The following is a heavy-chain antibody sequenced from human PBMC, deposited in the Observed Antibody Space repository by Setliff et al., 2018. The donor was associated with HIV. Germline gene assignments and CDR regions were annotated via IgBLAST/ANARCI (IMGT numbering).Heavy chain of an antibody. Sequence: SVKVSCKASGGTFSSYAISWVRQAPGQGLEWMGGIIPIFGTANYAQKVQGRVTMTTDTSTNTVYMELRSLRSDDTAVYYCARDEQYQLLLDYWGQGTLVTVSS. CDR2: IIPIFGTA. V-gene: IGHV1-69*05. D-gene: IGHD2-2*01. CDR1: GGTFSSYA. CDR3: ARDEQYQLLLDY. J-gene: IGHJ4*02.